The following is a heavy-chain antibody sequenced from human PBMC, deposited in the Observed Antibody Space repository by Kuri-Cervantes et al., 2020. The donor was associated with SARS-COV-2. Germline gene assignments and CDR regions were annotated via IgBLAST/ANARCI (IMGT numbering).Heavy chain of an antibody. Sequence: VKVSCKASGGSFSSYAISWVRQAPGQGLEWMGGIIPILGTANYAQKFQGRVTITADESTSTAYMELSSLRSEDTAVYYCALGYWGSGYPRYYYYMDVWSKGTTVTVSS. CDR2: IIPILGTA. CDR1: GGSFSSYA. CDR3: ALGYWGSGYPRYYYYMDV. V-gene: IGHV1-69*13. J-gene: IGHJ6*03. D-gene: IGHD3-22*01.